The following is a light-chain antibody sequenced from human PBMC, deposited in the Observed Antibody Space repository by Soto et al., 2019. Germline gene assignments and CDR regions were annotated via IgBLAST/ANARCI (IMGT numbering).Light chain of an antibody. CDR1: RTDVDGHDY. Sequence: QSVLTQPASVSGSPGQSITISCTGARTDVDGHDYVSWYQQHPGQAPKLIIFDVHNRPSGVSSRFSGSKSGDTASLTISGLRAEDDGDYYCSSYTASPPFYVFGTGTKLTVL. J-gene: IGLJ1*01. CDR2: DVH. CDR3: SSYTASPPFYV. V-gene: IGLV2-14*03.